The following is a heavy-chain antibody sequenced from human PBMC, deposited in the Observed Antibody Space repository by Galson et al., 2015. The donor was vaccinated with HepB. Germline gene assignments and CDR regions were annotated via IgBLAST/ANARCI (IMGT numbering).Heavy chain of an antibody. Sequence: PALVKPTQTLTLTCTFSGFSLSTSGMCVSWIRQPPGKALEWLARIDWDDDKYYSTSLKTRLTISKDTSKNQVVLTMTNMDPVDTATYYCARGGMVRGVYYYYGMDVWGQGTTVTVSS. D-gene: IGHD3-10*01. J-gene: IGHJ6*02. V-gene: IGHV2-70*11. CDR2: IDWDDDK. CDR3: ARGGMVRGVYYYYGMDV. CDR1: GFSLSTSGMC.